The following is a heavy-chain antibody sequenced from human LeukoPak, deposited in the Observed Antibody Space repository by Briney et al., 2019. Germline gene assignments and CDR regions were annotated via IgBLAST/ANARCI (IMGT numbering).Heavy chain of an antibody. CDR3: ARNLGNPGYYSRGDGAFDI. D-gene: IGHD3-3*01. CDR2: ISSSSSYI. J-gene: IGHJ3*02. CDR1: GFTFSSYS. V-gene: IGHV3-21*01. Sequence: GGSLRLSCAASGFTFSSYSINWVRQAPGKGLEWVSSISSSSSYIYYADSVKGRFTISRDNAKNSLFLQMDRLRAEDTAVYYCARNLGNPGYYSRGDGAFDIWLQGTMVTVSS.